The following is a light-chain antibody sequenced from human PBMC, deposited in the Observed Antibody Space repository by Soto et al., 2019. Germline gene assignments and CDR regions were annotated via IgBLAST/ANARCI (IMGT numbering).Light chain of an antibody. Sequence: SYELTQTPSVSVAPGQTARITCGGNNIRNKSVQWYQQKPGQAPVLVVYDDSDRRSGIPERFSGSNSGNTATLTITRVEAGDEADYHCQVWDTRSEHYVFGPGTKLTVL. CDR3: QVWDTRSEHYV. CDR2: DDS. V-gene: IGLV3-21*02. CDR1: NIRNKS. J-gene: IGLJ1*01.